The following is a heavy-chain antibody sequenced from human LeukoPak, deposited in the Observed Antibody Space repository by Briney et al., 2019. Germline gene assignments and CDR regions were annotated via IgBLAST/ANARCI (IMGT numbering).Heavy chain of an antibody. CDR3: AREWLVRTQFTITDYYYSMDV. V-gene: IGHV1-69*04. CDR1: GGTFSSYA. Sequence: ASVKVSCKASGGTFSSYAISWVRQAPGQGLEWMGRIIPILGIANYAQKFQGRVTITADKSTSTAYMELSSLRSEDTAVYYCAREWLVRTQFTITDYYYSMDVWGQGTTVTVSS. D-gene: IGHD3-3*01. J-gene: IGHJ6*02. CDR2: IIPILGIA.